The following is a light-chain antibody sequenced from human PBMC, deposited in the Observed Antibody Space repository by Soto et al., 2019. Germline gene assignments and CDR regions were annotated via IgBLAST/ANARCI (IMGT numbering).Light chain of an antibody. CDR2: KAS. CDR3: QQYNTYALT. V-gene: IGKV1-5*03. CDR1: QTISSW. J-gene: IGKJ5*01. Sequence: DIQMTQSPSTLSGSVGDRVTITCRASQTISSWLAWYQQKPGKAPKLLIYKASTLKSGVPSRFSGSGSGTEFTLTISSLQPDDFGTYYCQQYNTYALTFGQGTRLEIK.